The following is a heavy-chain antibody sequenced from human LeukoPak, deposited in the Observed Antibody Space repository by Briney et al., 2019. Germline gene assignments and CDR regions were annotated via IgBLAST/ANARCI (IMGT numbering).Heavy chain of an antibody. Sequence: GGSLRLSCAASGFTFSSYGMHWVRQGPGKGLVWVSRINTDGSSTSYADSVKGRFTVSRDNAKNTLYLQMTSLRAEDTAVYYCARDAAPIVVVPAAILRYYYYYMDVWGKGTTVTVSS. J-gene: IGHJ6*03. D-gene: IGHD2-2*01. CDR3: ARDAAPIVVVPAAILRYYYYYMDV. CDR1: GFTFSSYG. CDR2: INTDGSST. V-gene: IGHV3-74*01.